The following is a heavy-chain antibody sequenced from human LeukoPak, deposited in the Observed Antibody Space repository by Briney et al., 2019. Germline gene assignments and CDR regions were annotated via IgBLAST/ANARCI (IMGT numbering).Heavy chain of an antibody. J-gene: IGHJ4*02. CDR2: ISGSGGGT. Sequence: GGSLRLSCAASGFTFSSHGMSWVRQAPGKGLEWVSAISGSGGGTFYADSVRGRFTISRDNSKNTVFLQMNSLRAEDTAVYYCARDPVADRYGGNPPRWFDYWGQGTLVTVSS. CDR1: GFTFSSHG. D-gene: IGHD4-23*01. V-gene: IGHV3-23*01. CDR3: ARDPVADRYGGNPPRWFDY.